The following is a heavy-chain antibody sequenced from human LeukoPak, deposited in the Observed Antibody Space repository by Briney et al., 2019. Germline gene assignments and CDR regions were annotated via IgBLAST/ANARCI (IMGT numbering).Heavy chain of an antibody. D-gene: IGHD3-10*01. J-gene: IGHJ4*02. Sequence: ASVKVSCKASGYTCTGYYMHWVRQAPGQGLEWMGWINPNSGGTNYAQKFQGRVTMTRDTSISTAYMELSRLRSDDTAVYYCARPKSLTMVRGVIAFWGQGTLVTVSS. V-gene: IGHV1-2*02. CDR2: INPNSGGT. CDR1: GYTCTGYY. CDR3: ARPKSLTMVRGVIAF.